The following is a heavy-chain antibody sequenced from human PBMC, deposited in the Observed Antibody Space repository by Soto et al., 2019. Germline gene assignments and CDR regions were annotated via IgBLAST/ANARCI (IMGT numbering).Heavy chain of an antibody. V-gene: IGHV4-30-4*01. Sequence: QVQLQESGPGLVKPSQTLSLTCTVSGGSISSGDYYWSWIRQPPGKGLEWIGYIYYSGSTYYNPSLKSRXXIXVXXSTNQFSLKLSSVTAADTAVYYCAREGFVYDSSVDWGQGTLVTVSS. CDR2: IYYSGST. D-gene: IGHD3-22*01. J-gene: IGHJ4*02. CDR3: AREGFVYDSSVD. CDR1: GGSISSGDYY.